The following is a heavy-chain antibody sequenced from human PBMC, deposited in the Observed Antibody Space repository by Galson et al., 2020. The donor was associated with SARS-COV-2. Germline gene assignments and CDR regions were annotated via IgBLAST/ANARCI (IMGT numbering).Heavy chain of an antibody. CDR1: GDSISGYY. J-gene: IGHJ6*02. D-gene: IGHD3-9*01. CDR3: ARAKDGYYDMLTGWLRETEYYDALDV. V-gene: IGHV4-4*07. CDR2: VYAPAVI. Sequence: ETSETLSLTCSVSGDSISGYYWTWIRQAPGKGLEWLGHVYAPAVINYSPSLRGRLSISVDTSNNQVSLTLSSVNAADTAIYFCARAKDGYYDMLTGWLRETEYYDALDVWGQGTTVTVSS.